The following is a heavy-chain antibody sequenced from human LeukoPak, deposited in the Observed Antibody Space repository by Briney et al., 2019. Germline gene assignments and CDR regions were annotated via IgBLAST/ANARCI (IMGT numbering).Heavy chain of an antibody. CDR1: GYTFTSYG. Sequence: GASVKVSCMASGYTFTSYGISWVRQAPGQGLEWMGLISAYNGNTNYAQKLQGRVTMTTDTSTSTAYMELRSLRSDDTAVYYCARDYTRGYSYGYDAFDIWGQGTMVTVSS. D-gene: IGHD5-18*01. V-gene: IGHV1-18*01. CDR3: ARDYTRGYSYGYDAFDI. J-gene: IGHJ3*02. CDR2: ISAYNGNT.